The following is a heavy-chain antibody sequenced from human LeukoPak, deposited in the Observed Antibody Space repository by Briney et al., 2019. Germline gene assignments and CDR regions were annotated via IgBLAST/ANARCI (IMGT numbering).Heavy chain of an antibody. CDR1: GFSFSTYD. D-gene: IGHD3-10*01. Sequence: PGGSLRLSCAASGFSFSTYDMSWARLPPGKGLEWVSSISGGDVTTNYADSVKGRFTISRDNSKNMLYLQMNSLRAEDTALYYCVQGNALDYWGQGTLVTVSS. J-gene: IGHJ4*02. CDR3: VQGNALDY. V-gene: IGHV3-23*01. CDR2: ISGGDVTT.